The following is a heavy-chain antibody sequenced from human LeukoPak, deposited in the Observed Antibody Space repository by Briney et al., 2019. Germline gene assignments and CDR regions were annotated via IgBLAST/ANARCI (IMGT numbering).Heavy chain of an antibody. CDR1: GFTFSSYA. D-gene: IGHD3-10*01. J-gene: IGHJ4*02. Sequence: GGSLRLSCAASGFTFSSYAMSWVRQAPGKGLEWVSAISGSGGSTYYADSVKGRFTISRDNSKNTLYLQMNSLRAEDTAVYYCARDRGLWFGELGFIWDYWGQGTLVTVSS. CDR3: ARDRGLWFGELGFIWDY. V-gene: IGHV3-23*01. CDR2: ISGSGGST.